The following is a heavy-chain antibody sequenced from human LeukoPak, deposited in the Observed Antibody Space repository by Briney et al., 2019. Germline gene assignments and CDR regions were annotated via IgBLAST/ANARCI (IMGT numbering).Heavy chain of an antibody. CDR2: ISVSSNYR. Sequence: GGSLRLSCAASGYTFSDFSVNWVRQAPGKGLEWVSSISVSSNYRYYADSVRGRFTISRDDARDSPFLQMNSLRAEDTAVYFCVRLRRNNDRSGYYYYYDYWGQGTLVTVSS. CDR3: VRLRRNNDRSGYYYYYDY. J-gene: IGHJ4*02. V-gene: IGHV3-21*01. CDR1: GYTFSDFS. D-gene: IGHD3-22*01.